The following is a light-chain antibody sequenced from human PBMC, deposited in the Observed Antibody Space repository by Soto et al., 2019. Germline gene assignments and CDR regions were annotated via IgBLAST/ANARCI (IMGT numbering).Light chain of an antibody. CDR3: QQYDDWPIT. V-gene: IGKV3-15*01. CDR1: QSVRSN. J-gene: IGKJ5*01. Sequence: MTQSPLSLPLTPGEPSALSCRASQSVRSNLAWYQHKPGQAPRLLIYDGSTRALGIPARFSGSESGTEFTLTISSLQSEDFAVYFCQQYDDWPITFGQGTRLEIK. CDR2: DGS.